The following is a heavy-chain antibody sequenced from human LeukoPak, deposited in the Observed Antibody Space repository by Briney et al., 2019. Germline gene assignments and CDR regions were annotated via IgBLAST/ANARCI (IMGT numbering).Heavy chain of an antibody. Sequence: SETLSLTCAVYGGSFSGYYWSWIRQPPGKGLEWIGEINHSGRTKYNPSLKSRVTISVDTSKNQFSLKLSSVTAEDTAVYYCARDSGSWYVGQWGQGTLVTVSS. J-gene: IGHJ4*02. CDR3: ARDSGSWYVGQ. CDR1: GGSFSGYY. D-gene: IGHD6-13*01. V-gene: IGHV4-34*01. CDR2: INHSGRT.